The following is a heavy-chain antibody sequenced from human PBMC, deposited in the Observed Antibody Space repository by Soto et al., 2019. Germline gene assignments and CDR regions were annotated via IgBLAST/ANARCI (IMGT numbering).Heavy chain of an antibody. D-gene: IGHD6-13*01. Sequence: GGSLRLSCAASGFTFSSYGMHWVRQAPGKGLEWVSSISSSSSYIYYADSVKGRFTISRDNAKNSLYLQMNSLRAEDTAVYYCARDRIAAAGLYYYYYYGMDVWGQGTTVTVSS. CDR3: ARDRIAAAGLYYYYYYGMDV. CDR1: GFTFSSYG. CDR2: ISSSSSYI. J-gene: IGHJ6*02. V-gene: IGHV3-21*01.